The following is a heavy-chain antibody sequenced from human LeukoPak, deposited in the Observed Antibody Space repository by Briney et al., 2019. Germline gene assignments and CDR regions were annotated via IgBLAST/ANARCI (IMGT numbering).Heavy chain of an antibody. J-gene: IGHJ4*02. CDR1: GFPFSSYA. D-gene: IGHD3-10*01. Sequence: GGSLRLSCTASGFPFSSYAMSWFRQTPGKGLEWVSSIIASGGTTYYADSVKGRFTISRDNSKNTVYLQMNTLRAEDTAVYYCAKGAGGSYGLYYFDYWGQGALVTVSS. CDR2: IIASGGTT. V-gene: IGHV3-23*01. CDR3: AKGAGGSYGLYYFDY.